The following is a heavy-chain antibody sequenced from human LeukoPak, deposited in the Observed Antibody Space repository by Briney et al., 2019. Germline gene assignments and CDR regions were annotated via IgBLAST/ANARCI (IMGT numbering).Heavy chain of an antibody. J-gene: IGHJ3*02. CDR2: IYPGDSHT. D-gene: IGHD4-17*01. CDR1: GYSFSNYW. Sequence: GESLKISCQGSGYSFSNYWLAWVRQMPGKGLEWMGIIYPGDSHTIYSPSFQGQVTISADNSISTAYLQWSSLKASDTAMYYCARRKMSTVTSDAFGIWGQGTMVTVSS. V-gene: IGHV5-51*01. CDR3: ARRKMSTVTSDAFGI.